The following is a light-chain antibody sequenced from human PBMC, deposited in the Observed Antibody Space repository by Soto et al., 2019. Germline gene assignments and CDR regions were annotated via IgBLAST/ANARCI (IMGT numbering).Light chain of an antibody. V-gene: IGKV3-20*01. CDR3: QQYGRSPFT. CDR2: GAS. CDR1: QSVSSNN. J-gene: IGKJ3*01. Sequence: EIVLTQSPGTLSLSPGERATLSCRASQSVSSNNLAWYQQRPGQAPRVVIYGASTRATGIAEWFSGSGSGTDFILTISRLEHEDVAVYYCQQYGRSPFTFGPGTKVDIK.